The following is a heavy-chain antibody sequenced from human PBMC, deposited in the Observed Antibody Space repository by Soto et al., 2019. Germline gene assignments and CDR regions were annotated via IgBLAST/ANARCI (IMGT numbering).Heavy chain of an antibody. CDR1: GFTFSTYS. V-gene: IGHV3-21*01. CDR2: INGRSNYI. D-gene: IGHD1-26*01. Sequence: GSLRLSCAASGFTFSTYSMNWVRQAPGKGLEWVSSINGRSNYIYYADSVEGRFTISRDNAKNSLYLQMNSLRAEDTAVYFCAREDGIVGATSAFDYWGLGTLVTVSS. CDR3: AREDGIVGATSAFDY. J-gene: IGHJ4*02.